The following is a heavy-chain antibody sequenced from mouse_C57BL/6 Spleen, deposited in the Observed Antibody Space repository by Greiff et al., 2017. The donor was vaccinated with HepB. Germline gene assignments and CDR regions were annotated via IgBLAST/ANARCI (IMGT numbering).Heavy chain of an antibody. CDR3: GRSEVTTRRYFDV. D-gene: IGHD2-3*01. Sequence: QVQLKESGPGLVQPSQSLSTTCTVSGFSLTSYGVHWVRQSPGKGLEWLGVIWSGGSTDYNAAFISRLSISKDNSKSQVFFKMNSLQADDTAIYYCGRSEVTTRRYFDVWGTGTTVTVSS. V-gene: IGHV2-2*01. CDR1: GFSLTSYG. CDR2: IWSGGST. J-gene: IGHJ1*03.